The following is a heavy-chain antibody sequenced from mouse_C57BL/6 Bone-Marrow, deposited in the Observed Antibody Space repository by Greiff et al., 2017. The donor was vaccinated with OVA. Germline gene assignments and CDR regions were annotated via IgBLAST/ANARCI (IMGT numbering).Heavy chain of an antibody. J-gene: IGHJ4*01. V-gene: IGHV5-6*01. CDR2: ISSGGSYT. D-gene: IGHD2-4*01. CDR3: ARGIYYDYDYAMDY. CDR1: GFTFSSYG. Sequence: EVKVVESGGDLVKPGGSLKLSCAASGFTFSSYGMSWVRQTPDKRLEWVATISSGGSYTYYPDSVKGRFTISRDNAKNTLYLQMSSLKSEDTAMYYCARGIYYDYDYAMDYWGQGTSVTVSS.